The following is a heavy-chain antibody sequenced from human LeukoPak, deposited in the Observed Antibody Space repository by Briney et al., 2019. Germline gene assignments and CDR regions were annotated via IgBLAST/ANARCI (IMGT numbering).Heavy chain of an antibody. CDR3: ARDSGYYGSSGYDIPRFDP. CDR1: GGTFSSYA. J-gene: IGHJ5*02. D-gene: IGHD3-22*01. CDR2: IIPILGIA. V-gene: IGHV1-69*04. Sequence: GASVKVSCKASGGTFSSYAISWVRQAPGQGLEWMGRIIPILGIANYAQKFQGRVTITADKSTSTAYMELSSLRSEDTAVYYCARDSGYYGSSGYDIPRFDPWGQGTLVTVSS.